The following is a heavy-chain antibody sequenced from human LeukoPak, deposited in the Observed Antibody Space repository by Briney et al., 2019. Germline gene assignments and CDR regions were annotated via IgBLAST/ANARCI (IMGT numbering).Heavy chain of an antibody. CDR2: IWYDGSNK. Sequence: GRSLRLSCAASGFTFSSYGMHWVRQAPGKGLEWVAVIWYDGSNKYYADSVKGRFTISRDNSKNTLYLQMNSLRAEDTAAYYCARDSATIEAADAFDIWGQGTMVTVSS. CDR3: ARDSATIEAADAFDI. D-gene: IGHD5-12*01. V-gene: IGHV3-33*01. CDR1: GFTFSSYG. J-gene: IGHJ3*02.